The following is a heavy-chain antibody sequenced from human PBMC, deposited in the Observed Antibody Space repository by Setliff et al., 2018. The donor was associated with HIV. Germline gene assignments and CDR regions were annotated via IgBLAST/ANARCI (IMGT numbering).Heavy chain of an antibody. CDR1: GYSISSGYY. CDR3: SRQQLDGFRYKYYYMDV. J-gene: IGHJ6*03. CDR2: IHHSGST. Sequence: PSETLSLTCDVSGYSISSGYYWGWIRQSPGKGLEWIGFIHHSGSTNYNPSLESRVTISLDTANNHFSLNLRSVTAADTAVYYCSRQQLDGFRYKYYYMDVWGKGTTVTVSS. D-gene: IGHD6-13*01. V-gene: IGHV4-38-2*01.